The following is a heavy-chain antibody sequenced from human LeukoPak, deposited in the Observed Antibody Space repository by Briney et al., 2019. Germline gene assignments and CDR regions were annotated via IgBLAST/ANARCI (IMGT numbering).Heavy chain of an antibody. CDR2: INPSGGST. CDR3: ARLLPQDAFDI. Sequence: GASVKVSCKASGYTFTGYHIHWVRQAPGQGLEWMGIINPSGGSTSYAQKFQGRVTMTRDTSTSTVYMELSSLRSEDTAVYYCARLLPQDAFDIWGQGTMVTVSS. V-gene: IGHV1-46*01. D-gene: IGHD3-22*01. CDR1: GYTFTGYH. J-gene: IGHJ3*02.